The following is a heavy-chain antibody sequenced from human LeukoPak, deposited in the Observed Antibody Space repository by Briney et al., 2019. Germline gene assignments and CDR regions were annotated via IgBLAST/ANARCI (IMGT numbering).Heavy chain of an antibody. CDR3: AKDSPRVATDGGYYFDY. D-gene: IGHD5-12*01. V-gene: IGHV3-23*01. CDR1: GFTFSIYA. Sequence: CLRLSCAASGFTFSIYAMSCVRQDPGKGLEWVSAISGSGGSTYYADSVKGRFTIYRDNSKNTLYLQMNSLRAEDTAVYYCAKDSPRVATDGGYYFDYWGQGTLVTVSS. J-gene: IGHJ4*02. CDR2: ISGSGGST.